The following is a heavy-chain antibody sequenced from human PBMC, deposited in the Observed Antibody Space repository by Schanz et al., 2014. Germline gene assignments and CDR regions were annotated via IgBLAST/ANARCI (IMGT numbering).Heavy chain of an antibody. Sequence: EVHLLESGGGLVQPGGSLRLSCAASGFTFSNYALSWVRQAPGKGLEWVSGIGGSGDSTHYADSVKGRFIISRDNSKNALYLQKNTLRAEETAVYYCARGVNTMVRGDDVGAFDNWGQGTMVTVSS. D-gene: IGHD3-10*01. CDR3: ARGVNTMVRGDDVGAFDN. CDR2: IGGSGDST. V-gene: IGHV3-23*01. CDR1: GFTFSNYA. J-gene: IGHJ3*02.